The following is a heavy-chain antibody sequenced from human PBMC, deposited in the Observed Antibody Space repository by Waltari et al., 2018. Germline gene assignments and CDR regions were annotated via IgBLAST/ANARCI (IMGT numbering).Heavy chain of an antibody. V-gene: IGHV1-2*02. Sequence: QVQLVQSGAEVKKPGASVRVSCKASGYTFTGYYIHWVRQAPGQGLEWMGWLDPTGGGIKYAQTFQGRVTMTRDTFISTAYVELTRLESDDTAVYYCARAPSNFYGMDVWGQGTAVTVSS. CDR3: ARAPSNFYGMDV. CDR1: GYTFTGYY. CDR2: LDPTGGGI. J-gene: IGHJ6*02.